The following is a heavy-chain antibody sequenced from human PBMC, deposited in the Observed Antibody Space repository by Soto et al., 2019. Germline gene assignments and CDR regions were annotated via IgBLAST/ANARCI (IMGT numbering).Heavy chain of an antibody. CDR3: VAGDKYYAMGV. D-gene: IGHD6-6*01. CDR1: GITISNYV. J-gene: IGHJ6*02. Sequence: QVQLVESVGGVVQPGRSLRVSCAASGITISNYVMYWVRQAPGKGLEWVAAISYDGSNKHYSDSVKGRFTISRDNSKNTLYLQMNSLREEDTAVYYCVAGDKYYAMGVWGQGTTVAVSS. V-gene: IGHV3-30-3*01. CDR2: ISYDGSNK.